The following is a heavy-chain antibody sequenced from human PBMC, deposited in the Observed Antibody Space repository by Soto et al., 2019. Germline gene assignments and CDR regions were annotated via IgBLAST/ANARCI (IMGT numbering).Heavy chain of an antibody. CDR1: GFTFSSYG. CDR2: ISYDGSNK. CDR3: AKDVVVGATTGLGDYYYYYGMDV. J-gene: IGHJ6*02. Sequence: QVQLVESGGGVVQPGRSLRLSCAASGFTFSSYGMHWVRQAPGKGLEWVAVISYDGSNKYYADSVKGRFTISRDNSKNTLYLQMNSLSAEDTDVYYCAKDVVVGATTGLGDYYYYYGMDVWGQGTTVTVSS. D-gene: IGHD1-26*01. V-gene: IGHV3-30*18.